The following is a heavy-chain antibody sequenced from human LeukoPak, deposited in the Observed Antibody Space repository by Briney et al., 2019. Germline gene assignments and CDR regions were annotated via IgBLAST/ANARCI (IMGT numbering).Heavy chain of an antibody. CDR3: AKDRGAVAGTSDYFDY. J-gene: IGHJ4*02. D-gene: IGHD6-19*01. CDR1: GFTFSSYA. Sequence: GGSLRLSCAASGFTFSSYAMSWVRQAPGKGLEWVAVISYDGSNKYYADSVKGRFTISRDNSKNTLYLQMNSLRAEDAAVYYCAKDRGAVAGTSDYFDYWGQGTLVTVSS. CDR2: ISYDGSNK. V-gene: IGHV3-30*18.